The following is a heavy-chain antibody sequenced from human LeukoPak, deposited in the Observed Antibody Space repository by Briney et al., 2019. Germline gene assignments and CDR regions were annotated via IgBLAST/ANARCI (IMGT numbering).Heavy chain of an antibody. J-gene: IGHJ4*02. CDR3: ARGPYSSSWYEYYFDY. V-gene: IGHV4-4*02. D-gene: IGHD6-13*01. CDR2: IYHSGST. Sequence: SETLSLTCAVSGGSISSNNWWSWVRQPPEKGLEWIGEIYHSGSTNYNPSLKSRVTISVDKSKNQFSLELSSVTAADTAVYYCARGPYSSSWYEYYFDYWGQGTLVTVSS. CDR1: GGSISSNNW.